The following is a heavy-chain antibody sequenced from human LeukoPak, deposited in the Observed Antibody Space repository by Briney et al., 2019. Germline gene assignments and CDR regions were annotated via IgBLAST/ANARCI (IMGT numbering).Heavy chain of an antibody. CDR3: ARGGYYGSGNDFRFDP. Sequence: SETLSLTCTVSGGSVSSYYWSWIRQSPGKGLECIGYIHYTGSTNYNPSLKSRVTISVETSKNQFSLKLKSVTAADTAVYYCARGGYYGSGNDFRFDPWGQGTLVTVSS. D-gene: IGHD3-10*01. J-gene: IGHJ5*02. V-gene: IGHV4-59*02. CDR1: GGSVSSYY. CDR2: IHYTGST.